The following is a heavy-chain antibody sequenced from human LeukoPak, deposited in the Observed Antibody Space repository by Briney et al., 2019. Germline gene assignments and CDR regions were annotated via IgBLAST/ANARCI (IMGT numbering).Heavy chain of an antibody. CDR1: GGSFSGYY. V-gene: IGHV4-34*01. Sequence: SETLSLTCAVYGGSFSGYYWSWIRQPPGKGLEWIGEINHSGSTNYNPSLKSRVTISVDTSKNQFSLKLSSVTAADTAVYYCARDKGDSGYSYGYPYYYYYYMDVWGKGTTVTVSS. CDR2: INHSGST. D-gene: IGHD5-18*01. CDR3: ARDKGDSGYSYGYPYYYYYYMDV. J-gene: IGHJ6*03.